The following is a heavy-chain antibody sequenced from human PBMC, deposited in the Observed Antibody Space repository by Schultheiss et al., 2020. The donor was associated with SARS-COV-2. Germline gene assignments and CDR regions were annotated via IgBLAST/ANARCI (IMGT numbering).Heavy chain of an antibody. Sequence: GESLKISCAASGFTFSCYGMHWVRQAPGKGLEWVAVISYDGSNKYYADSVKGRFTISRDNSKNTLYLQMNSLRAEDTAVYYCAKDLDYYDSSGYDAFDIWGQGTMVTVSS. CDR2: ISYDGSNK. D-gene: IGHD3-22*01. CDR3: AKDLDYYDSSGYDAFDI. V-gene: IGHV3-30*18. CDR1: GFTFSCYG. J-gene: IGHJ3*02.